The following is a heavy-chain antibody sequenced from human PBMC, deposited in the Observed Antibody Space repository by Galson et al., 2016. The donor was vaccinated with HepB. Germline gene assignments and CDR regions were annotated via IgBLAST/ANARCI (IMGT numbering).Heavy chain of an antibody. D-gene: IGHD2/OR15-2a*01. CDR3: ARDRDRTTFFFDH. CDR1: GFTFSTHD. CDR2: FWNERDRE. V-gene: IGHV3-33*01. J-gene: IGHJ4*02. Sequence: SLRLSCAASGFTFSTHDIHWVRQAPGKGLEWVAVFWNERDREYYADSVKGRFTVSRDISKNTLYLEMNSLRAEDTAVYYCARDRDRTTFFFDHWGQGTLVTVSS.